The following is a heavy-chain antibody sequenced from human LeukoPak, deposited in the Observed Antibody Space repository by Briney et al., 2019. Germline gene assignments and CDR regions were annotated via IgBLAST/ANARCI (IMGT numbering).Heavy chain of an antibody. CDR2: IWYDGSNK. V-gene: IGHV3-33*01. CDR1: GFTFSTYG. J-gene: IGHJ3*02. D-gene: IGHD6-19*01. CDR3: ARAKDNSGRDGFDI. Sequence: GGSLRLSCAASGFTFSTYGIHWVRQAPGKGLECVAVIWYDGSNKYYADSVKGRFTISRDNSKNTLYLQMNSLRAEDTAVYYCARAKDNSGRDGFDIWGQGTMVTVSS.